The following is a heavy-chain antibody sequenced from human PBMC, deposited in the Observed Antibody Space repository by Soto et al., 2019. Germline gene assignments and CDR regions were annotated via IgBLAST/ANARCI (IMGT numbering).Heavy chain of an antibody. V-gene: IGHV3-30*18. CDR1: GFTFSSYW. CDR3: AKDFYDYYDSSGYSDY. CDR2: ISYDGSNK. D-gene: IGHD3-22*01. J-gene: IGHJ4*02. Sequence: PGGSLRLSCAASGFTFSSYWMHWVRQAPGKGLEWVAAISYDGSNKYYADSVKGRFTVSRDNSKNTVYLQMNSLRAEDTAVYYCAKDFYDYYDSSGYSDYWGQGTLVTVSS.